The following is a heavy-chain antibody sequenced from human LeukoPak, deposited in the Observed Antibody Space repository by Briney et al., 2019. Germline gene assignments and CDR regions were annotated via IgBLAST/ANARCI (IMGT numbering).Heavy chain of an antibody. Sequence: GASVKVSCKASGYTFTGYYMHWVRQAPGQGLEWMGWINPNSGGTNYAQKFQGRVTMTRDTSISTAYMELSRLRSDDTAVYYCARGGVVVPAADTSIDYWGQGTLVTVSS. V-gene: IGHV1-2*02. D-gene: IGHD2-2*01. J-gene: IGHJ4*02. CDR3: ARGGVVVPAADTSIDY. CDR1: GYTFTGYY. CDR2: INPNSGGT.